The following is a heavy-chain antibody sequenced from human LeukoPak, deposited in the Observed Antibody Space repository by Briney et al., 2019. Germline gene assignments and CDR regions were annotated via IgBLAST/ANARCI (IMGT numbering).Heavy chain of an antibody. D-gene: IGHD2-2*01. J-gene: IGHJ4*02. CDR2: VNHSGST. Sequence: GSLRLSCAASGFTFSSYSMNWVRQAPGKGLEWIGEVNHSGSTNYNPSLKSRVTISVDTSKNQFSLKLSSVTAADTAMYYCARQGCSSASCFFDSWGQGVLVTVSS. V-gene: IGHV4-34*01. CDR1: GFTFSSYS. CDR3: ARQGCSSASCFFDS.